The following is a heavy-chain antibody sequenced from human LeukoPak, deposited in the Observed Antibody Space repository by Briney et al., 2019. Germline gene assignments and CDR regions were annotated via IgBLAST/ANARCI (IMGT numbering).Heavy chain of an antibody. Sequence: GGSLRLPCAASGFTFSSYGMHWVRQAPGKGLEWVAVISYDGSNKYYADSVKGRFTISRDNSENTLYLQMNSLRAEDTAVYYCARVGYGYDILTGYSSDYWGQGTLVTVSS. V-gene: IGHV3-30*03. D-gene: IGHD3-9*01. J-gene: IGHJ4*02. CDR3: ARVGYGYDILTGYSSDY. CDR1: GFTFSSYG. CDR2: ISYDGSNK.